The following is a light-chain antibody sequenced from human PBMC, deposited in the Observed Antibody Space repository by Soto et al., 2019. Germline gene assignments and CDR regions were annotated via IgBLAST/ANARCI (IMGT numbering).Light chain of an antibody. CDR2: DVS. J-gene: IGLJ1*01. CDR1: SSDVGGYNY. Sequence: QPVLAQPASVYGSPGQSITISCTGTSSDVGGYNYVSWYQQHPGKAPKLMIYDVSYRPSGVSDRFSGSKSGNTASLTISGLQSEDEADYYCDSYTSGSSCAFGTGTKVTVL. CDR3: DSYTSGSSCA. V-gene: IGLV2-14*01.